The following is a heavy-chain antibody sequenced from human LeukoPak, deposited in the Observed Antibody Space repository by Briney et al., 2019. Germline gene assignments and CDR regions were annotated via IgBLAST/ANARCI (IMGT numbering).Heavy chain of an antibody. D-gene: IGHD2-21*02. Sequence: LSLTCTVSGGSVSSGSYYWSWIRQLPEKGLEWIGYVHYSESAHYNLSLKSRVIISIDTSKSQFSLKLNSVTAADTAVYYCARDRRYCGGDCYDAFDIWGQGTMVTVSS. CDR2: VHYSESA. J-gene: IGHJ3*02. V-gene: IGHV4-31*03. CDR1: GGSVSSGSYY. CDR3: ARDRRYCGGDCYDAFDI.